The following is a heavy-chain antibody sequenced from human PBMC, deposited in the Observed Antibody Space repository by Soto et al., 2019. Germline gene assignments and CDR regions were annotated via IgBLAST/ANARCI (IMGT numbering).Heavy chain of an antibody. CDR1: GGSISSYY. Sequence: QVQLQESGPGLVKPSETLSLTCTVSGGSISSYYWSWIRQPPGKGLEWIGYIYYSGSTNYNPSLKSLVTISVDTSKNQFSLKLSSVTAADTAVYYCARVQGSYRDALDIWGQGTMVTVSS. J-gene: IGHJ3*02. D-gene: IGHD3-16*02. V-gene: IGHV4-59*01. CDR2: IYYSGST. CDR3: ARVQGSYRDALDI.